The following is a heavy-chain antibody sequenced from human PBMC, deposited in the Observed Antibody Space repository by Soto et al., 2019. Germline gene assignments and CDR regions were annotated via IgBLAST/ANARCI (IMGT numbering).Heavy chain of an antibody. CDR3: VRDLYSSSGN. CDR1: GFTFSSYS. J-gene: IGHJ4*02. CDR2: ITSSGNYI. D-gene: IGHD6-6*01. Sequence: DVQLVESGGGLVKPGGSLRLSCAASGFTFSSYSMNWARQAPGKGLEWVSTITSSGNYIYNADSVKGRFTISRDNAQNSLYLQMNSLRAEDTAVYYCVRDLYSSSGNWGQGTLVTVSS. V-gene: IGHV3-21*01.